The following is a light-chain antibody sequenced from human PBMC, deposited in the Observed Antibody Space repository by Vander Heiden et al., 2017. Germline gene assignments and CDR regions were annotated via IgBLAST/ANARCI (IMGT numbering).Light chain of an antibody. CDR1: QSLLHSNGYNY. Sequence: DTVMTQSPLFLRVTPGEPASISCRSSQSLLHSNGYNYLDWYLQKPGQSPQLLIYLGSNRASGVPDRFSGSGSGTDFTLKISRVEAEDVGVYYCMQALQTPRTFGQGTKLEIK. J-gene: IGKJ2*01. CDR3: MQALQTPRT. V-gene: IGKV2-28*01. CDR2: LGS.